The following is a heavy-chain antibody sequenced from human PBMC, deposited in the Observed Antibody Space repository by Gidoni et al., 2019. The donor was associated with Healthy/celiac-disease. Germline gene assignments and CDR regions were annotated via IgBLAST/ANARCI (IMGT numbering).Heavy chain of an antibody. D-gene: IGHD4-17*01. CDR1: GYTFTGYY. CDR3: ARETTVTKMCGFDP. J-gene: IGHJ5*02. V-gene: IGHV1-2*02. Sequence: GAEVKKPGASVKVSCKASGYTFTGYYMHWVRQAPGQGLEWMGWINPNSGGTHYAQKFQGRVTMTRDTSISTAYMELSRLRSDDTAVYYCARETTVTKMCGFDPWCQGTLVTVSS. CDR2: INPNSGGT.